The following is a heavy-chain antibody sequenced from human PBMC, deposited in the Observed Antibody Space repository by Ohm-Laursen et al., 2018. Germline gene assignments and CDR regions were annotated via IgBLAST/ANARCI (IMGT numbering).Heavy chain of an antibody. CDR3: AKDQMASSWSHEAFDM. D-gene: IGHD6-13*01. J-gene: IGHJ3*02. CDR2: ININGAMT. CDR1: GFTFSSYA. Sequence: SLRLSCTASGFTFSSYAMTWVRQAPGKGLEWVSGININGAMTHYADSVKGRFTLSRDNSKNTLYLQMNSLRVEDTAVYHCAKDQMASSWSHEAFDMWGQGTMVTVSS. V-gene: IGHV3-23*01.